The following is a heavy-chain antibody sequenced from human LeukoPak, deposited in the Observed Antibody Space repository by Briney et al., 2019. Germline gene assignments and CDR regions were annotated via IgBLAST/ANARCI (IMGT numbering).Heavy chain of an antibody. J-gene: IGHJ3*02. V-gene: IGHV1-18*01. D-gene: IGHD5-18*01. Sequence: ASVKVSCKASGYTSTSYGISGVRQAPGQGVEGMGWISAYKGNTNYAQKLQGGVTMTTDTSTSTAYIELRRLTASDRAVYNCARPNSYGYLAIWGQGTMVTVSS. CDR1: GYTSTSYG. CDR2: ISAYKGNT. CDR3: ARPNSYGYLAI.